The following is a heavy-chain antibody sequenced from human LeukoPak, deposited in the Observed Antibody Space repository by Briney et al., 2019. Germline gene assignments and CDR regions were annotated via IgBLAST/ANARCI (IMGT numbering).Heavy chain of an antibody. D-gene: IGHD3-22*01. V-gene: IGHV1-2*02. CDR3: ARDNSVDDNAWWFDP. Sequence: ASVKVSCKASGYTFTGYYMHWVRQAPGQGLEWMGWISAYNGNTNYAQKFQVRVTMTRDMSTSTDYLELSSLRSEDTAIYYCARDNSVDDNAWWFDPWGQGTLVTVSS. J-gene: IGHJ5*02. CDR1: GYTFTGYY. CDR2: ISAYNGNT.